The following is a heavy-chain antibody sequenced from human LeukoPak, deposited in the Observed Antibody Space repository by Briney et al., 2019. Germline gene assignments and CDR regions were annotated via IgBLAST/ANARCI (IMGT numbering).Heavy chain of an antibody. CDR3: ARDWAEAPSSGWSYWYFDL. V-gene: IGHV4-59*01. Sequence: SETLSLTCTVSGGSISSYCWSWIRQPPGKGLEWIGYISYSGSTNYNPSLKSRVTISVDTSKNQFSLILSSVTAADTAVYYCARDWAEAPSSGWSYWYFDLWGRGTLATVSS. D-gene: IGHD6-19*01. CDR1: GGSISSYC. J-gene: IGHJ2*01. CDR2: ISYSGST.